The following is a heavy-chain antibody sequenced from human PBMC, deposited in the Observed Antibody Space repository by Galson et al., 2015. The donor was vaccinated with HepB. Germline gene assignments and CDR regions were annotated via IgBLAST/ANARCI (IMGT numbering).Heavy chain of an antibody. CDR2: INAGNGNT. V-gene: IGHV1-3*01. J-gene: IGHJ3*02. CDR1: GYTFTSYA. Sequence: SVKVSCKASGYTFTSYAMHWVRRAPGQRLEWMGWINAGNGNTKYSQKFQGRVTITRDTSASTAYMELSSLRSEDTAVYYCARKSVVGATKYDAFDIWGQGTMVTVSS. D-gene: IGHD1-26*01. CDR3: ARKSVVGATKYDAFDI.